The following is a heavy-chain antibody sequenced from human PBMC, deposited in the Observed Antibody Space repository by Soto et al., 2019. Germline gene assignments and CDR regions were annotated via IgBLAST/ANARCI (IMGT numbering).Heavy chain of an antibody. CDR2: INPSDGST. D-gene: IGHD2-2*01. CDR3: ARKPDYCPSTTCYSLGC. J-gene: IGHJ4*02. V-gene: IGHV1-46*01. Sequence: QVQLVQSGAEVKKPGASVKVSCKASGYIFTHYYVYWVRQAPGQGLEWMGMINPSDGSTSNAQKFQGRVTMTRDTSTSTVYVELSSLRSEDTAVYYCARKPDYCPSTTCYSLGCWGQGTLVTVSS. CDR1: GYIFTHYY.